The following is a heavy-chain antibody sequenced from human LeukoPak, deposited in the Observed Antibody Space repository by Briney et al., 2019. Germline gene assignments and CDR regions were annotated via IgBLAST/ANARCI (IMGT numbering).Heavy chain of an antibody. J-gene: IGHJ4*02. CDR3: AKRYYGSGSNLHNFDY. CDR1: GFTFSSYS. CDR2: ISSTSTYI. D-gene: IGHD3-10*01. Sequence: GGSLRLSCAASGFTFSSYSMNWVRQAPGEGLEWVSSISSTSTYIYYADSVKGRFTISRDNAKNSLYLQMNSLRVEDTAVYYCAKRYYGSGSNLHNFDYWGQGTLVTVSS. V-gene: IGHV3-21*04.